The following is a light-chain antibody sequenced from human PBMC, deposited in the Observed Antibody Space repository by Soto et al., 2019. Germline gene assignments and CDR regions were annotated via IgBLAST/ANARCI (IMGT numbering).Light chain of an antibody. CDR1: SSDIGGYNY. Sequence: QAVVTQPPSASGSPGQSVAISCTGTSSDIGGYNYVSWYQQHPGKAPKLMIFEVSQRPSGVPDRFSGSKSGNTASLTVSGLQAEDEADYYCSSYTSSSTVVFGGGTQLTVL. J-gene: IGLJ2*01. V-gene: IGLV2-8*01. CDR2: EVS. CDR3: SSYTSSSTVV.